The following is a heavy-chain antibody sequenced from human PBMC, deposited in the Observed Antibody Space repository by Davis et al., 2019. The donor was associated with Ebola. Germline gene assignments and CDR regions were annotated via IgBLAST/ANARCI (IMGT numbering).Heavy chain of an antibody. Sequence: GESLKISCAASGFTFSTYAMGWVRQAPGKGLEWVSDISSGGGAPYYADSVKGRFTTFRDNPKNSLYLQMNSLRAEDTAVYYCARDLLMVTLYWGQGTLVTVSS. CDR1: GFTFSTYA. D-gene: IGHD3-10*01. CDR2: ISSGGGAP. CDR3: ARDLLMVTLY. J-gene: IGHJ4*02. V-gene: IGHV3-23*01.